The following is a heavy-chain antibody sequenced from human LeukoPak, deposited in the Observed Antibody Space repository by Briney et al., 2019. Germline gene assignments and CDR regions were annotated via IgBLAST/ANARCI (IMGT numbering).Heavy chain of an antibody. Sequence: GGSLRLSCAASGFTFRSHDMSWVRQAPGKGLEWVSAISGSGGSTYYADSVKGRFTISRDNSKNTLYLQMNSLRAEDTAVYYCAKVEWTYYYDSSPGGYWGQGTLVTVSS. CDR1: GFTFRSHD. V-gene: IGHV3-23*01. CDR2: ISGSGGST. D-gene: IGHD3-22*01. CDR3: AKVEWTYYYDSSPGGY. J-gene: IGHJ4*02.